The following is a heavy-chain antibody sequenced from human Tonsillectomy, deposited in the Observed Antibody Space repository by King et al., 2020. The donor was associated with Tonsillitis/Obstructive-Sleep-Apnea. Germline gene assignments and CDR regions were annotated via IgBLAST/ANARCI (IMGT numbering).Heavy chain of an antibody. CDR1: GYSFTSYW. D-gene: IGHD4-17*01. J-gene: IGHJ3*02. Sequence: QLVQSGAEVKKPGESLKISCKGSGYSFTSYWIGWVRQMPGKGLEWMGIIYPGDSDARYSPSFQGQVTMSADKSISTAYLQWSSLKASDTDMYYCASPSPHDYGAYEGAFDIWGQGTMVSVSS. CDR3: ASPSPHDYGAYEGAFDI. CDR2: IYPGDSDA. V-gene: IGHV5-51*01.